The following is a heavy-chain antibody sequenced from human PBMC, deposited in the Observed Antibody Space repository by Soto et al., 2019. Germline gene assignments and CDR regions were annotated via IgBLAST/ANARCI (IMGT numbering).Heavy chain of an antibody. CDR2: ISAYNGNT. CDR1: GYTFTSYG. V-gene: IGHV1-18*01. CDR3: ARDAGQQLVPGAFDI. J-gene: IGHJ3*02. Sequence: ASVKVSCKASGYTFTSYGISWVRQAPGQGLEWMGWISAYNGNTNYAQKLQGRVTMTTDTSTSTAYMELRGLRSDDPAVYYCARDAGQQLVPGAFDIWGQGTMVTVSS. D-gene: IGHD6-13*01.